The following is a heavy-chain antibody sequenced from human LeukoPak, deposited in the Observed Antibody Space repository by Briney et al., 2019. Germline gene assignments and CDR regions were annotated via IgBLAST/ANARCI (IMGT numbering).Heavy chain of an antibody. J-gene: IGHJ4*02. V-gene: IGHV4-4*07. D-gene: IGHD3-10*01. Sequence: SETLSLTCTVSGGSISSYYWSWIRQPAGKGLEWIGRIYTSGSTNYNPSLKGRVTMSVDTSKNQFSLKLSSVTAADTAVYYCARVNYYGSGSPNDYWGQGTLVTVSS. CDR3: ARVNYYGSGSPNDY. CDR2: IYTSGST. CDR1: GGSISSYY.